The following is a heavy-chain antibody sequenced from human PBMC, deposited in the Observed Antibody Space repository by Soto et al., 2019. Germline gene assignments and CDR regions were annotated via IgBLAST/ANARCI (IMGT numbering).Heavy chain of an antibody. V-gene: IGHV4-59*01. Sequence: SETLSLTCTVSSGSISSYYWSWIRQPPGKGLEWIGYIHYTGNTNSNPSLKGRVTLSLDPSWNQFSLKLRSVTAADTAVYYCEAGDYLASCSYREFKWFYPWGLGPLVTVS. CDR1: SGSISSYY. CDR2: IHYTGNT. CDR3: EAGDYLASCSYREFKWFYP. J-gene: IGHJ5*02. D-gene: IGHD5-12*01.